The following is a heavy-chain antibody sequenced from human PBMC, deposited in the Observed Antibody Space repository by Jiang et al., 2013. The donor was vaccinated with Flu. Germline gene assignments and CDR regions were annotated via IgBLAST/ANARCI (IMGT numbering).Heavy chain of an antibody. D-gene: IGHD1-1*01. CDR1: GFSLSSTAVG. Sequence: KPTQTLSLTCTFSGFSLSSTAVGVGWIRQSPGKALEWLALIYWDDDKRYSPSLKSRLTITKDTSKNQVVLTMTNMDPVDTATYYCAYTSGIPLERDYYFYGMDVWGQGTTVTVSS. CDR3: AYTSGIPLERDYYFYGMDV. CDR2: IYWDDDK. V-gene: IGHV2-5*02. J-gene: IGHJ6*02.